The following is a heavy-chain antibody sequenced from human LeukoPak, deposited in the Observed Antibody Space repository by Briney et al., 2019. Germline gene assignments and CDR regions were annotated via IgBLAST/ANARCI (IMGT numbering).Heavy chain of an antibody. CDR3: ARDFGIFGGYYYYYYMDV. CDR2: ISSSSSYI. D-gene: IGHD3-3*01. CDR1: GFTFSSYS. J-gene: IGHJ6*03. V-gene: IGHV3-21*01. Sequence: GGSLRLSCAASGFTFSSYSMNWVRQAPGKGLEWVSSISSSSSYIYYADSVKGRFTISRDNAKNSLYLQMNSLRAEDTAVYYCARDFGIFGGYYYYYYMDVWGKGTTVTVSS.